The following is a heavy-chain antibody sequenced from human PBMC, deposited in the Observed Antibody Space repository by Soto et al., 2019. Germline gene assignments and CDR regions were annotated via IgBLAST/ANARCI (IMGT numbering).Heavy chain of an antibody. J-gene: IGHJ4*02. CDR1: GFTFSSYA. CDR3: AKDRIWRTAGTLDY. CDR2: ISGSGGST. Sequence: PGGSLRLSCAASGFTFSSYAMSWVRQAPGKGLEWVSAISGSGGSTYYADSVKGRFTISRDNSENTLYLQMNSLRAEDAAVYYWAKDRIWRTAGTLDYWGQGTLVTVSS. V-gene: IGHV3-23*01. D-gene: IGHD6-19*01.